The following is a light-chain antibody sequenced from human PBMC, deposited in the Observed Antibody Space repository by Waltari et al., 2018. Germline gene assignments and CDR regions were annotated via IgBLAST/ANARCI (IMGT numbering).Light chain of an antibody. CDR3: QQLYSYPRT. Sequence: DIQFTQSPYILSASVGDRVTITCRASQGISNYLAWCQHKPGKAPKLLIYGASALQSGVPSRFSGSGSGTEFTLTISSLQPEDFATYYCQQLYSYPRTFGQGTRLEIK. V-gene: IGKV1-9*01. CDR1: QGISNY. J-gene: IGKJ5*01. CDR2: GAS.